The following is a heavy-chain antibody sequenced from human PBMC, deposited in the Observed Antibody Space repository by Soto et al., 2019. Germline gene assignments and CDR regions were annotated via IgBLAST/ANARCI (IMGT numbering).Heavy chain of an antibody. CDR1: GYSFTSYW. CDR3: ARHEGEMATPYFES. CDR2: IYPGDSYT. J-gene: IGHJ4*02. V-gene: IGHV5-51*01. Sequence: TGESLKISCKGSGYSFTSYWIGWVRQIPGKGLEWMGIIYPGDSYTRYSPSFQGQVTISAEKSISTAYLQWSSLKASDTAMYYCARHEGEMATPYFESWGKGNLVNVSS. D-gene: IGHD5-12*01.